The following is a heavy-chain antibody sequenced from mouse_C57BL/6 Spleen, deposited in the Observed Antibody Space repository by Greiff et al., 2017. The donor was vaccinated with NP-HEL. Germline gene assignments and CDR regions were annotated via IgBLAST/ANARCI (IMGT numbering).Heavy chain of an antibody. CDR2: IYPSDSET. CDR1: GYTFTSYW. J-gene: IGHJ1*03. Sequence: VQLQQPGAELVRPGSSVKLSCKASGYTFTSYWMDWVKQRPGQGLEWIGNIYPSDSETHYNQKFKDKATLTVDKSSSTAYMQLSSLTSEDSAVYYCARYYYDWYFDVWGTGTTVTVSS. CDR3: ARYYYDWYFDV. V-gene: IGHV1-61*01. D-gene: IGHD1-1*01.